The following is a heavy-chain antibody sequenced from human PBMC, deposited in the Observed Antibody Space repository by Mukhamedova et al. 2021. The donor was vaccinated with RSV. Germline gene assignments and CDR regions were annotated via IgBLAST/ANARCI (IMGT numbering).Heavy chain of an antibody. CDR3: ARDPGQSSSRFYYYYYMDV. CDR2: ISSSSGYI. D-gene: IGHD6-13*01. J-gene: IGHJ6*03. Sequence: QAPWKGLEWVSSISSSSGYISYADSVKGRFTISRDNAKNSLYLQMYSLRAEDTAVYYCARDPGQSSSRFYYYYYMDVWGKGTTVT. V-gene: IGHV3-21*01.